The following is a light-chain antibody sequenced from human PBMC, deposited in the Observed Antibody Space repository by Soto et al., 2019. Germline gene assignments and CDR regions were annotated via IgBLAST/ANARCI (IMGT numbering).Light chain of an antibody. V-gene: IGKV4-1*01. Sequence: DIVMTQSPDSLAVSLGERATINCKSSQSVLYSSNNKNHLAWYQQKPRQPPKLLIYWASTRESGVPDRFSGSGSGTDFTLTISSLQAEDVAVYYCQQYYSTPLAFGQGTKVEIK. J-gene: IGKJ1*01. CDR3: QQYYSTPLA. CDR2: WAS. CDR1: QSVLYSSNNKNH.